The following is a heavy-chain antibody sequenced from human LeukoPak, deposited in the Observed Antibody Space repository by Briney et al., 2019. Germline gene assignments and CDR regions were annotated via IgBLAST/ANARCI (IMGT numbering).Heavy chain of an antibody. D-gene: IGHD1-26*01. CDR2: IKEDGSQK. CDR3: VNPRRSGTLDY. V-gene: IGHV3-7*01. J-gene: IGHJ4*02. Sequence: GESLGLSCAASGFTFSSYWMSWVRQAPGKGLEWVANIKEDGSQKYYVDSVKGRFSISRDNAKNSVYLQMNSLRAEDTALYYCVNPRRSGTLDYWGQGILVTVSS. CDR1: GFTFSSYW.